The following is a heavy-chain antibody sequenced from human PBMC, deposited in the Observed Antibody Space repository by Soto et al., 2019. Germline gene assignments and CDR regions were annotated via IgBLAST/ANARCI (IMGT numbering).Heavy chain of an antibody. D-gene: IGHD5-18*01. CDR2: IIPIFGTA. CDR3: ARVRGYSYGRLDFYYYYGMDV. J-gene: IGHJ6*02. V-gene: IGHV1-69*01. Sequence: SGGTFSSYAISWVRQAPGQGLEWMGGIIPIFGTANYAQKFQGRVTITADESTSTAYMELSSLRSEDTAVYYCARVRGYSYGRLDFYYYYGMDVWGQGTTVTVYS. CDR1: GGTFSSYA.